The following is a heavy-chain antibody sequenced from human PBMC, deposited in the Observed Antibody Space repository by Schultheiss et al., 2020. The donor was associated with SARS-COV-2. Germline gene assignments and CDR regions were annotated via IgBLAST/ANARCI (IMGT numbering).Heavy chain of an antibody. D-gene: IGHD6-19*01. Sequence: SETLSLTCTVSGGSISSYYWSWIRQPPGKGLEWIGYIYYSGSTNYNPSLKSRVTISVDKSKNQFSLKLSSVTAADTAVYYCARIRRQWLALDYWGQGTLVTVSS. J-gene: IGHJ4*02. CDR3: ARIRRQWLALDY. CDR2: IYYSGST. CDR1: GGSISSYY. V-gene: IGHV4-59*12.